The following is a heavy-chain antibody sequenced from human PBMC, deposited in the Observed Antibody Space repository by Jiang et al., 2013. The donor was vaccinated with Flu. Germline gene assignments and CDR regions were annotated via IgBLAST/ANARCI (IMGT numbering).Heavy chain of an antibody. CDR1: GYTFTSYY. D-gene: IGHD1-20*01. V-gene: IGHV1-46*01. J-gene: IGHJ4*02. CDR2: IIPSGGGT. CDR3: VRGGDGITGSYFDY. Sequence: SGAEVKKPGASVNVSCKASGYTFTSYYIHWVRLAPGQGLEWMGMIIPSGGGTFYAQNFQGRVTMTRDTSTNTVYMELSSLRSEDTALYYCVRGGDGITGSYFDYWGQGTLVTVSS.